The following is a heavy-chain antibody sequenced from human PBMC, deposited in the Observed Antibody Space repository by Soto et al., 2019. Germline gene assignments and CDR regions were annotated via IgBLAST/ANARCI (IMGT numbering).Heavy chain of an antibody. D-gene: IGHD5-18*01. Sequence: QVQLVQSGAEVKKPGSSVKVSCKASGGTFSSYAISWVRQAPGQGLEWMGGIIPIFGTANYAQKFQGRVTITADESTSTDYMELSSLRFEDTAVYYCARHSGPDTAIPFDYWGQGTLVTVSS. CDR2: IIPIFGTA. CDR1: GGTFSSYA. J-gene: IGHJ4*02. CDR3: ARHSGPDTAIPFDY. V-gene: IGHV1-69*12.